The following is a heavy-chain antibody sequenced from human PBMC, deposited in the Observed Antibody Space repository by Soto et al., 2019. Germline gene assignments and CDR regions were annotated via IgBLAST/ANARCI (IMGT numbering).Heavy chain of an antibody. Sequence: QVQLQESGPGLVKPSQTLSLTCTVSGGSISGGDFYWSWIRQPPGKGLEWIGYIYYSGSTYYNPSLKTRLTISVDTSKNQFPLKLSSVTAADTAVYYCARVLRYGPNDFWGQGTLVTVSS. CDR3: ARVLRYGPNDF. CDR2: IYYSGST. V-gene: IGHV4-30-4*01. J-gene: IGHJ4*02. CDR1: GGSISGGDFY. D-gene: IGHD3-10*01.